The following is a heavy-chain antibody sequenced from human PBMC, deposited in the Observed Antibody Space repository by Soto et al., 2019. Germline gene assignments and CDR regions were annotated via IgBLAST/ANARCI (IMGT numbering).Heavy chain of an antibody. J-gene: IGHJ4*02. D-gene: IGHD6-25*01. Sequence: PSETLSLTCSVSGVSVSSGGYYWTWIRQHPGGGLEWIGFISYSRNTFYSPSLKSRLSLSLDTSENQFSLRLSSVTAADTAVYYCERYRTVSGTYYYDYWGQGAMVTVSS. CDR2: ISYSRNT. V-gene: IGHV4-31*03. CDR1: GVSVSSGGYY. CDR3: ERYRTVSGTYYYDY.